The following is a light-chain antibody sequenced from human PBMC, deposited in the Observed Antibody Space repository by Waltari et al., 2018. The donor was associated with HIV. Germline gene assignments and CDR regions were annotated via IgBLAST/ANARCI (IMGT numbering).Light chain of an antibody. CDR2: GAS. CDR3: QQYGSTLIT. Sequence: EIVLTQSPGTLSLSPGERVTLSCRASQIVFSNFLAWYQQRPGQAPRLLIYGASTRVTGIPDRFSGSGSETDFTLTISRLEPEDSAVYYCQQYGSTLITFGGGTKVEIK. CDR1: QIVFSNF. J-gene: IGKJ4*01. V-gene: IGKV3-20*01.